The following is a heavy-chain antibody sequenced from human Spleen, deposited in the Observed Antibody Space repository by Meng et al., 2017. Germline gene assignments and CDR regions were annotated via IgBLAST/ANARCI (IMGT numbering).Heavy chain of an antibody. CDR1: GWSVRDYY. CDR2: INHSGST. CDR3: ARGPTTMAHDFDY. V-gene: IGHV4-34*01. J-gene: IGHJ4*02. D-gene: IGHD4-11*01. Sequence: QCQQWRAALLSPPAFSSPSSFVSGWSVRDYYCTWIRQPPGKGLEWIGEINHSGSTNYNPSLKSRATISVDTSQNNLSLKLSSVTAADPAVYYCARGPTTMAHDFDYWGQGTLVTVSS.